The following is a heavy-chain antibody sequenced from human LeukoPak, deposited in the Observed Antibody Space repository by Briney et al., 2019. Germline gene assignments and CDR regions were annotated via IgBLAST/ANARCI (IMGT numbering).Heavy chain of an antibody. V-gene: IGHV4-59*01. CDR1: GDSISNYF. J-gene: IGHJ6*02. CDR3: ARGVDYGGNSYFYYALDV. Sequence: PSETLSLTCTVSGDSISNYFWSWIRQSPGEGLEWIGYIYYSGNTNYNPSLKSRVTMSIDTSKNQFSLKLSSVTTADTAVYYCARGVDYGGNSYFYYALDVWGQGTTVTVSS. CDR2: IYYSGNT. D-gene: IGHD4-23*01.